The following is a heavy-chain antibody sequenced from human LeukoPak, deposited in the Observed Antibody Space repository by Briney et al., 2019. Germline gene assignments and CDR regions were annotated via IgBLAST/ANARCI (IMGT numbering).Heavy chain of an antibody. CDR2: ICTTGLT. CDR1: GFTVNSYY. J-gene: IGHJ4*02. D-gene: IGHD1-14*01. CDR3: TSYHPFDY. V-gene: IGHV3-53*01. Sequence: GGSLRLSCAASGFTVNSYYMNWVRQAPGKGLEWVSVICTTGLTYYKGSVKGRFTISRDNSKNTLYLQMNSLRAEDTAVYYCTSYHPFDYWGQGTLVTVSS.